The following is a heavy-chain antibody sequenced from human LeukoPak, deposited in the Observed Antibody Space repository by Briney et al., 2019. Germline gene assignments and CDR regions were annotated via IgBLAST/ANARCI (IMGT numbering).Heavy chain of an antibody. Sequence: PSETLSLTCTVSGGSISSYYWGWIRQPPGKGLERIGSIYYSGSTYYNPSLKSRVTISVDTSKNQFSLKLSSVTAADTAVYYCASLIAVAGTLRDYWGQGTLVTVSS. D-gene: IGHD6-19*01. CDR2: IYYSGST. CDR1: GGSISSYY. CDR3: ASLIAVAGTLRDY. J-gene: IGHJ4*02. V-gene: IGHV4-39*01.